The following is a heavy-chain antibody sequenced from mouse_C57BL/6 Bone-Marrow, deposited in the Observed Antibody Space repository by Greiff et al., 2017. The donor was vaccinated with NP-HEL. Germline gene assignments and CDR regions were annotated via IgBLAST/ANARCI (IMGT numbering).Heavy chain of an antibody. J-gene: IGHJ3*01. CDR1: GYTFTSYW. CDR3: AREIYYYGSSPAWFAY. Sequence: QVQLQQPGAELVMPGASVKLSCKASGYTFTSYWMHWVKQRPGQGLEWIGEIDPSDSYTNYNQKFKGKSTLTVDKSSSTAYMQLSSLTSEDSAVYYGAREIYYYGSSPAWFAYWGQGTLVTVSA. V-gene: IGHV1-69*01. D-gene: IGHD1-1*01. CDR2: IDPSDSYT.